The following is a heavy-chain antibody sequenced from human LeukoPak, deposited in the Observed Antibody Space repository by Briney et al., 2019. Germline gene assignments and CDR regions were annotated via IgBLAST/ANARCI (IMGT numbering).Heavy chain of an antibody. D-gene: IGHD6-19*01. CDR1: GFTFSIYA. CDR3: AKGVSGWPYYFDY. CDR2: IGDDGAPT. Sequence: GGSLRLSCAASGFTFSIYAMSWVRQTPTKGLEWVSAIGDDGAPTYYADSVRGRFTISRDNSKNTLYLQIESLRAENTAVYYCAKGVSGWPYYFDYWGRGTLVTVSS. V-gene: IGHV3-23*01. J-gene: IGHJ4*02.